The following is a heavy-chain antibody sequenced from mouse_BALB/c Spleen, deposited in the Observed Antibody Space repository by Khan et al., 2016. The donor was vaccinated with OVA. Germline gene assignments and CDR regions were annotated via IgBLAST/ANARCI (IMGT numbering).Heavy chain of an antibody. J-gene: IGHJ3*01. Sequence: VQLQESGAELARPGASVKMSCKASGYTFTSYTIPWIKLRPGQGLEWIGYINPSNGYTNYNQKFKDKATLPADKSSTKAYMQLSSLTSDDAAVYNWVRDGAYYRNDGWFAYWGQGTLVTVSA. CDR3: VRDGAYYRNDGWFAY. CDR2: INPSNGYT. D-gene: IGHD2-14*01. V-gene: IGHV1-4*01. CDR1: GYTFTSYT.